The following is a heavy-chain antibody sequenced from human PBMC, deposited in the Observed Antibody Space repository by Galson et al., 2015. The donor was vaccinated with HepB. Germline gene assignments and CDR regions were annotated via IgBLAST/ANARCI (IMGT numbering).Heavy chain of an antibody. V-gene: IGHV3-7*01. CDR2: INQDGSEK. CDR1: GLILSNYW. J-gene: IGHJ4*02. CDR3: ARGGSPSPYYFDY. Sequence: SLRLSCADSGLILSNYWMTWVRQAPGKGLEWVANINQDGSEKNYVDSVKGRFTISRDSAKNSLFLQMNSLRAEDTAVYYCARGGSPSPYYFDYWGQGTLVTVSS. D-gene: IGHD6-6*01.